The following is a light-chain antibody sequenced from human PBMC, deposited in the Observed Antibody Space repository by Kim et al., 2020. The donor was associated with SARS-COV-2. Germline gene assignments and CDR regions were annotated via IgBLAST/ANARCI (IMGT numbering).Light chain of an antibody. J-gene: IGLJ3*02. CDR2: KDS. CDR1: ALPKQY. CDR3: QSADSSGIYWV. V-gene: IGLV3-25*03. Sequence: SYELTQPPSVSVSPGQTARITCSGDALPKQYAYWYQQKPGQAPVQVIYKDSERPSGIPERFSGSSSGTTVTLTISGVQAEDEADYYCQSADSSGIYWVFGGGTKLTVL.